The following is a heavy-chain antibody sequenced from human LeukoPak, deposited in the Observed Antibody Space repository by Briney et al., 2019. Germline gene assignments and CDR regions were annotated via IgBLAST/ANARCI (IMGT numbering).Heavy chain of an antibody. CDR2: IYPGDSDT. CDR1: GYSFTSYW. CDR3: ARHVSYYYDSSGYYIDY. J-gene: IGHJ4*02. Sequence: GESLKISCQGSGYSFTSYWIGWVRQMPGKGLEWMGIIYPGDSDTRYSPSFQGQVTISADKSISTAYLQWSSLKASDTAMYYCARHVSYYYDSSGYYIDYWGQGTLVTVSS. V-gene: IGHV5-51*01. D-gene: IGHD3-22*01.